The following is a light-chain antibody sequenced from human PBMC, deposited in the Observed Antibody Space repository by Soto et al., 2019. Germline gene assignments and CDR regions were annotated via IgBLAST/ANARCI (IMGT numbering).Light chain of an antibody. CDR2: KAS. CDR3: QQYHSYPLT. V-gene: IGKV1-5*03. Sequence: DIQMTQSPSTLSASVRDRVTITCRASQSISTWLAWYQQKPGKAPEVLIYKASTLESGVPSRFSGSGSGTEFTLTISSLQPDDFATYYCQQYHSYPLTFGGGTKVEIK. J-gene: IGKJ4*01. CDR1: QSISTW.